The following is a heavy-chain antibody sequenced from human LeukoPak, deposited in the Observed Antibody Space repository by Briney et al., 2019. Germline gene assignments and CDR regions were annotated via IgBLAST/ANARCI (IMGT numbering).Heavy chain of an antibody. J-gene: IGHJ6*03. CDR1: GGSFSGYY. CDR2: INHSGST. Sequence: SETLSLTCAVYGGSFSGYYWSWIRQPPGKGLEWIGEINHSGSTNYNPSLKSRVTISVDTSKNQFSLKLSSVTAADTAVYYCARHKQWRPYYMDVWGKGTTVTVSS. CDR3: ARHKQWRPYYMDV. D-gene: IGHD6-19*01. V-gene: IGHV4-34*01.